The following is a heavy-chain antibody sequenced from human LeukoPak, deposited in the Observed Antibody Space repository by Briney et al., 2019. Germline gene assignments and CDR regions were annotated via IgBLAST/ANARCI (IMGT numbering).Heavy chain of an antibody. CDR1: GFTVSSNY. CDR3: ARGIGYCTNGVCYSSLGFDY. D-gene: IGHD2-8*01. CDR2: ISSSGSTI. Sequence: GGSLRLSCAASGFTVSSNYMSWVRQAPGKGLEWVSYISSSGSTIYYADSVKGRFTISRDNSKNTLYLQMNSLRAEDTAVYYCARGIGYCTNGVCYSSLGFDYWGQGTLVTVSS. V-gene: IGHV3-48*01. J-gene: IGHJ4*02.